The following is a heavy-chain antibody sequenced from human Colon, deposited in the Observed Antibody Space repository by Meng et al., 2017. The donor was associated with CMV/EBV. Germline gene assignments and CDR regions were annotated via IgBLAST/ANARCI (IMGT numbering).Heavy chain of an antibody. V-gene: IGHV1-18*01. CDR3: AKCLLCTATTCPYNWFDP. CDR1: GYTFHDYA. D-gene: IGHD2-8*02. CDR2: INPYNGNT. J-gene: IGHJ5*02. Sequence: ASVKVSCKASGYTFHDYAISWVRQAPGQGLEWMGWINPYNGNTNYAQRLQGRVTMTADTSSSTAYVELRSLRSDDTAVYYCAKCLLCTATTCPYNWFDPWGQGTLVTVSS.